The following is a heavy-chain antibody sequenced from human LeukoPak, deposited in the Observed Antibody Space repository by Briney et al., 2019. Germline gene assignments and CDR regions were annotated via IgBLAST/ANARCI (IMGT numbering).Heavy chain of an antibody. D-gene: IGHD2-21*01. CDR2: IFLDDSQI. V-gene: IGHV5-51*01. Sequence: GESLNISCTASDHTLNIYWSAWLRQLPARGLEWMGIIFLDDSQIEYNPSFQGQITISADKSVKTAYLQWDSLQTSDTALYYCATSTYSVAAHIDDWGQGTPVTVST. J-gene: IGHJ4*02. CDR3: ATSTYSVAAHIDD. CDR1: DHTLNIYW.